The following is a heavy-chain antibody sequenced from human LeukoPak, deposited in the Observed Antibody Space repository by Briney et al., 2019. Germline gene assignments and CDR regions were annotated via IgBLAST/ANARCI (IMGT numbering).Heavy chain of an antibody. Sequence: SETLSLTCTVSGGSISSSSYYWGWIRQPPGKGLEWIGYIYYSGSTYYNPSLKSRVTISVDTSKNQFSLKLSSVTAADTAVYYCARLLWFGELIFLDYWGQGTLVTVSS. J-gene: IGHJ4*02. CDR3: ARLLWFGELIFLDY. V-gene: IGHV4-31*03. D-gene: IGHD3-10*01. CDR1: GGSISSSSYY. CDR2: IYYSGST.